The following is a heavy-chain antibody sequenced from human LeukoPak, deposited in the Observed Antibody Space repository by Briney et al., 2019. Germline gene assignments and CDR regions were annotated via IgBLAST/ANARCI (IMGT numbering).Heavy chain of an antibody. Sequence: GGSLRLSCAASGITFNNFAMHWVRQAPGKGLEWVAVISIDGAKTYSADSVKGRFTISRDNSKKTLYLKMNTVRAEDTAVYYCAKGEGGSSSWYDFYDYGMDVWGKGTTVTVSS. D-gene: IGHD2-2*01. J-gene: IGHJ6*04. CDR1: GITFNNFA. V-gene: IGHV3-30*18. CDR3: AKGEGGSSSWYDFYDYGMDV. CDR2: ISIDGAKT.